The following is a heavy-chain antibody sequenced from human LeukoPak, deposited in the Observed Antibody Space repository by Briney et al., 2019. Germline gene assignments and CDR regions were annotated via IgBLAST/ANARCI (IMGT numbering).Heavy chain of an antibody. D-gene: IGHD2/OR15-2a*01. Sequence: GGPLRLSCAASGNYWMHWVRQAPGKGLVWVSHINSDGSWTSYADSVKGRFTISKDNAKNTVYLQMSNLRAEDTAVYYCVSFYETYWGRGTLVTVSS. V-gene: IGHV3-74*01. CDR3: VSFYETY. CDR2: INSDGSWT. J-gene: IGHJ4*02. CDR1: GNYW.